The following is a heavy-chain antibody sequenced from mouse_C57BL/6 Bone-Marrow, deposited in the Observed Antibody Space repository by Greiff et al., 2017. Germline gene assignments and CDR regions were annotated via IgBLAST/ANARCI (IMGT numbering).Heavy chain of an antibody. J-gene: IGHJ2*01. V-gene: IGHV1-54*01. Sequence: QVQLQQSGAELVRPGTSVKVSCKASGYAFTNYLIEWVKQRPGQGLEWIGVINPGSGGTNYNEKFKGKATLTADKSSSTAYMQLSSLTSEDSAVYFCARWLITTGWGLDYWGQGTTLTVSS. CDR2: INPGSGGT. CDR1: GYAFTNYL. D-gene: IGHD1-1*01. CDR3: ARWLITTGWGLDY.